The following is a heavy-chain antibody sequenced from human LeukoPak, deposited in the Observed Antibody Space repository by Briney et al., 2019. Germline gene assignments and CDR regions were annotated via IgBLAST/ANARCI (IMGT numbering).Heavy chain of an antibody. CDR1: GLTFSSYS. V-gene: IGHV3-48*02. CDR2: ISSSSSTI. Sequence: PGGSLRLSCAASGLTFSSYSMNWVRQAPGKGLEWVSYISSSSSTIYYADSVKGRFTISRDNAKNSLYLQMNSLRDEDTAVYYCLIAVAGTGSYWGQGTLVTVSS. D-gene: IGHD6-19*01. CDR3: LIAVAGTGSY. J-gene: IGHJ4*02.